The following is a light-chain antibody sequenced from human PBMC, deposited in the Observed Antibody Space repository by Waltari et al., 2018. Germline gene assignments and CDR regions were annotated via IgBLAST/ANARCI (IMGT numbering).Light chain of an antibody. Sequence: DIVMTQSPDSLGVSLGERATINCKSRQSLLDTSNYNTSLAWYQQKPGQPPKLLISGASTRESGVPDRFSGSGSETDFSLTISSLLAEDVAVYYCQQYYSFPRTFGHGTRV. V-gene: IGKV4-1*01. CDR1: QSLLDTSNYNTS. J-gene: IGKJ1*01. CDR3: QQYYSFPRT. CDR2: GAS.